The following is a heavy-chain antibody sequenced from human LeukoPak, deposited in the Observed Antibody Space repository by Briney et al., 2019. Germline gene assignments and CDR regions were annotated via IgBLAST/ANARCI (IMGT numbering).Heavy chain of an antibody. J-gene: IGHJ4*02. CDR2: IYPGNSDT. CDR1: GYSFTSYW. CDR3: ARRGSSWYADY. D-gene: IGHD6-13*01. V-gene: IGHV5-51*01. Sequence: GESLQISCKGSGYSFTSYWIGWVRQLHGKGLEWMGIIYPGNSDTRYSPSFQGQVTISADKSISTAYLQWSSLKASDTAMYYCARRGSSWYADYWGQGTLVTVSS.